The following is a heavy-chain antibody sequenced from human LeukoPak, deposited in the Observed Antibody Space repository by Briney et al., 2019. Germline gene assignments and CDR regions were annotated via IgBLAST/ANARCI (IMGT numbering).Heavy chain of an antibody. Sequence: PSETLSLTCTVSGGSISSSSYYWGWIRQPPGKGLEWIGSIYYSGSTYYNPSLKSRVTISVDTSKNQFSLKLSSVTAADTAVYYCARDLADGYFDYWGQGTLVTVSS. CDR1: GGSISSSSYY. V-gene: IGHV4-39*07. CDR3: ARDLADGYFDY. J-gene: IGHJ4*02. CDR2: IYYSGST. D-gene: IGHD5-24*01.